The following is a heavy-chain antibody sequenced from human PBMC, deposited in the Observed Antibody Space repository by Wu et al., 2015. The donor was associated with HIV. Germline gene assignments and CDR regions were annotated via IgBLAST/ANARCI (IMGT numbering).Heavy chain of an antibody. D-gene: IGHD1-7*01. J-gene: IGHJ6*02. CDR2: INPNSGGT. CDR3: ARDLKTGTGYYYYYGMDV. Sequence: LEWMGWINPNSGGTNYAQKFQGRVTMTRDTSISTAYMELSRLRSDDTAVYYCARDLKTGTGYYYYYGMDVWGQGP. V-gene: IGHV1-2*02.